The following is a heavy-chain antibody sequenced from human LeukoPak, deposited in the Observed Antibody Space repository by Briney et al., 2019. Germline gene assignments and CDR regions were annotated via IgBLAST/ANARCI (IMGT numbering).Heavy chain of an antibody. V-gene: IGHV4-38-2*01. Sequence: SQTLSLTCAVSAYSISSGDYCGCIRQPPGKERQESGRIYHSGITHYNPSLKSPVTISVDTSKNQFSLKLSSVTAADTAVYYCARGLYYGPGSYTAAGNWGQGTLVTVSS. CDR2: IYHSGIT. D-gene: IGHD3-10*01. CDR3: ARGLYYGPGSYTAAGN. CDR1: AYSISSGDY. J-gene: IGHJ4*02.